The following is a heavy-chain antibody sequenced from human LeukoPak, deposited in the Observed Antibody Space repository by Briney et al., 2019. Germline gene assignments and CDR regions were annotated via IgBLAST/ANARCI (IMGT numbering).Heavy chain of an antibody. CDR3: AKGGPGRYDFWSGNYIYFDY. V-gene: IGHV3-23*01. CDR1: GFTFSSYA. CDR2: ISGSGGST. D-gene: IGHD3-3*01. J-gene: IGHJ4*02. Sequence: GGSLRLSCAASGFTFSSYAMSWVRQAPGKGLEWVSAISGSGGSTYYADSVKGRFTISRDNSKNTLYLQMNSLRAEDTAVYYCAKGGPGRYDFWSGNYIYFDYWGQGTLVTVSS.